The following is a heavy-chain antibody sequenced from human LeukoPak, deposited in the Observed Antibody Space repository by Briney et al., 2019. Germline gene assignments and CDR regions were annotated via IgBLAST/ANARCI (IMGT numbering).Heavy chain of an antibody. CDR2: ISAHNGNT. V-gene: IGHV1-18*01. D-gene: IGHD2-15*01. J-gene: IGHJ6*03. CDR1: GYTFTSYG. Sequence: ASVEVSCKASGYTFTSYGISWVRQAPGQGPEWMGWISAHNGNTNYAQKFQGRVTMTTDTSTSTAYMELSSLRSEDTAVYYCARGVVVVAADYYYYMDVWGKGTTVTVSS. CDR3: ARGVVVVAADYYYYMDV.